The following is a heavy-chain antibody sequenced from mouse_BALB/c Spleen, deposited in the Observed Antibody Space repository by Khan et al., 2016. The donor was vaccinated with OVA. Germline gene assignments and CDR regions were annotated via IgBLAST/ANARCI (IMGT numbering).Heavy chain of an antibody. Sequence: EVELVESGGGLVQPGGSLKLSCAASGFTFSSYIMSWVRQTPEKRLEWVAYISNGGGSTYYLDTVKGRFTISRDNAKNTLYLQMSSLKSEDTAMYYGARHGNYVSFDYWGQGTTLTVSS. D-gene: IGHD2-1*01. V-gene: IGHV5-12-2*01. CDR1: GFTFSSYI. CDR2: ISNGGGST. CDR3: ARHGNYVSFDY. J-gene: IGHJ2*01.